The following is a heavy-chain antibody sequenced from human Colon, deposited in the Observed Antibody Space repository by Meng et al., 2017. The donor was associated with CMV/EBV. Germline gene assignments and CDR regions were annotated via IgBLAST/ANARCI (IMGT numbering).Heavy chain of an antibody. CDR2: ISSSGNII. CDR1: GFTFSSYE. CDR3: ARERGYCSSTSCYTPPEYFQH. V-gene: IGHV3-48*03. D-gene: IGHD2-2*02. Sequence: GESPKIPRAALGFTFSSYEMNWVRQAPGKGLEWVSYISSSGNIIYYADSVKGRFTISRDNAKNSLYLQMNSLRAEDTAVYYCARERGYCSSTSCYTPPEYFQHWGQDTLVTVSS. J-gene: IGHJ1*01.